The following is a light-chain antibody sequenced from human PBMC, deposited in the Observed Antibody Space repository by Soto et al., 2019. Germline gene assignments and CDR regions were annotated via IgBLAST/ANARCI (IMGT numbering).Light chain of an antibody. V-gene: IGLV2-14*01. J-gene: IGLJ1*01. CDR3: SSYTSSSTPFYV. CDR1: SSDVGGYNY. Sequence: QSALTQPASVYGSPGQSITISSTGTSSDVGGYNYVSWYQQHPGKAPKLMIYDVSNRPSGVSNRFSGSKSGNTASLTISGLQAEDEADYYCSSYTSSSTPFYVFGTGTKVTVL. CDR2: DVS.